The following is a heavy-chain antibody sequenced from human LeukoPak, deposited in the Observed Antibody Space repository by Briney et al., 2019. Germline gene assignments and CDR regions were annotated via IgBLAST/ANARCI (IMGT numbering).Heavy chain of an antibody. CDR3: ARLTEKDTGTFNCFYYYYLDV. CDR1: GGTFSSYA. J-gene: IGHJ6*03. D-gene: IGHD4-17*01. Sequence: SVKVSCKASGGTFSSYAISWVRQAPGQGLEWMGGIIPIFGTANYAQKLQGRVTMTTDTSTTTAYMELRSLRSDDTAVYYCARLTEKDTGTFNCFYYYYLDVWGKGTTVTVSS. CDR2: IIPIFGTA. V-gene: IGHV1-69*05.